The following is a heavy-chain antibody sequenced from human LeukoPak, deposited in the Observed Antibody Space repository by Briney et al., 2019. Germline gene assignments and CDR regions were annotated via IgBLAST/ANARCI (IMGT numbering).Heavy chain of an antibody. D-gene: IGHD3-3*01. J-gene: IGHJ3*02. CDR3: ARRTYDLWSGDYTGAFDI. Sequence: SDTLSLTCTVSGDSISTSKSYWGWIRQPPLKGLEWIGSIYYTGNTYYNASLKSRVTISVDTSKNQFSLKLSSVTAADTAVYYCARRTYDLWSGDYTGAFDIWGQGTMVTVSS. CDR2: IYYTGNT. CDR1: GDSISTSKSY. V-gene: IGHV4-39*07.